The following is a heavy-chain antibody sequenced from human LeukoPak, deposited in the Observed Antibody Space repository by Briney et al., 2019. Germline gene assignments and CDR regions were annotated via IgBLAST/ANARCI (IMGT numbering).Heavy chain of an antibody. D-gene: IGHD3-22*01. J-gene: IGHJ4*02. CDR3: ARGSLYDSSGYSTPAGYYFDY. V-gene: IGHV3-66*01. CDR1: GFTVSINY. CDR2: IYSGGST. Sequence: PGGSLRLSCAASGFTVSINYMSWVRQAPGKGLESVSVIYSGGSTYYADSVKGRFTISRDNSKNTLYLQMNSLRAEDTAVYYCARGSLYDSSGYSTPAGYYFDYWGQGTLVTVSS.